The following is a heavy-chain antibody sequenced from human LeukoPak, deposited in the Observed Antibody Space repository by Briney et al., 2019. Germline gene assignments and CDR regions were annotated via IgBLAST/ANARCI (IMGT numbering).Heavy chain of an antibody. V-gene: IGHV4-59*08. CDR3: AWIISATGTGGYYFNY. D-gene: IGHD6-13*01. CDR2: IYYSGST. CDR1: GASIRSYY. J-gene: IGHJ4*02. Sequence: SETLSLTCNVSGASIRSYYWGWVRQSPGKGLEWIGYIYYSGSTNYNPSLRSRVAISVDTSKSQFSLNLNSVTAADTAVYYCAWIISATGTGGYYFNYWGQGTLVTVSS.